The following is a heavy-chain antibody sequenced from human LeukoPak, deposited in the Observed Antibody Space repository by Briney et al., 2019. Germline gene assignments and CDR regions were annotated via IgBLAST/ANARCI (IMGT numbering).Heavy chain of an antibody. Sequence: GGSLRLSCASSGFNVSRNYMSWVRQAPGKGPQWVSVIYAVYSGATIHYADSVKGRFTISRDNSKNTLFLQMDSLRAEDTAVYYCATVADFGDYYSDYWGQGTLVTVSS. CDR3: ATVADFGDYYSDY. CDR1: GFNVSRNY. V-gene: IGHV3-53*01. J-gene: IGHJ4*02. CDR2: IYAVYSGATI. D-gene: IGHD4-17*01.